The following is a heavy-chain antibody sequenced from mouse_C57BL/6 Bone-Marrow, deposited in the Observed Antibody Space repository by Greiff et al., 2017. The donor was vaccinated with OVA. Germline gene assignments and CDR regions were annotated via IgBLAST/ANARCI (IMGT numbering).Heavy chain of an antibody. J-gene: IGHJ3*01. CDR1: GYAFSSSW. V-gene: IGHV1-82*01. CDR3: ARGEDSSGSWFAY. Sequence: VKLQHSGPELVKPGASVKISCKASGYAFSSSWMNWVKQRPGKGLEWIGRIYPGDGDTNYNGKFKGKATLTADKSSSTAYMQLSSLTSEDSAVYFCARGEDSSGSWFAYWGQGTLVTVSA. CDR2: IYPGDGDT. D-gene: IGHD3-2*02.